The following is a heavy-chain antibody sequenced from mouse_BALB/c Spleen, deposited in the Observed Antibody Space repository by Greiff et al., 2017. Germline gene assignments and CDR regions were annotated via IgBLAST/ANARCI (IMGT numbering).Heavy chain of an antibody. CDR2: IWSGGST. CDR1: GFSLTSYG. D-gene: IGHD4-1*01. J-gene: IGHJ4*01. V-gene: IGHV2-2*02. Sequence: VKLVESGPGLVQPSQSLSITCTVSGFSLTSYGVHWVRQSPGKGLEWLGVIWSGGSTDYNAAFISRLSISKDNSKSQVFFKMNSLQANDTAIYYCARTLTGTGYAMDYWGQGTSVTVSS. CDR3: ARTLTGTGYAMDY.